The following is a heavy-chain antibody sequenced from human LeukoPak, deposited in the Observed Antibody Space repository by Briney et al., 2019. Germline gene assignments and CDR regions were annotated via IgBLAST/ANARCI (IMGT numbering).Heavy chain of an antibody. CDR1: GGSFSGYY. CDR2: INHSGST. V-gene: IGHV4-34*01. J-gene: IGHJ5*02. Sequence: SETLSLTCAVYGGSFSGYYWSWIRQPPGKGLEWIGEINHSGSTNYNPSLKSRVTISVATSKNQFSLTLSSVTAADTAAYYYGRGQWRFSSSWSYNWFDPWGQGTLVTVSS. D-gene: IGHD6-13*01. CDR3: GRGQWRFSSSWSYNWFDP.